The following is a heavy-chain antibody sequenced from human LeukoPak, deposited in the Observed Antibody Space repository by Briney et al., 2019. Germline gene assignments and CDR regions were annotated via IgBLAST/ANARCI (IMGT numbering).Heavy chain of an antibody. CDR2: ISNSGTT. CDR3: ARDVVVTSSPDAFDI. CDR1: GDSVTSGGYF. D-gene: IGHD2-21*02. V-gene: IGHV4-31*03. J-gene: IGHJ3*02. Sequence: SQTLSLTCTVSGDSVTSGGYFWTWIRHHPGKGLEWIGYISNSGTTSYNPSLKSRVSISVDTSNNQFSLSLSSVTAADTAVYYCARDVVVTSSPDAFDIWGQGTMVAVSS.